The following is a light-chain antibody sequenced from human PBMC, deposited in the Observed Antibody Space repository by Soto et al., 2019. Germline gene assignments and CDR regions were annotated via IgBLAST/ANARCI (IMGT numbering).Light chain of an antibody. Sequence: QSVLTQPPSVSAAPGQRVTISCSGSSSNIGSNYVYWYQQLPGTAPKLLIYRNNQRPSGVPDRFSGSKSGTSASLAISGLRSEDEADYYCAAWDDSLSGRHVVFGGGTQLTV. CDR3: AAWDDSLSGRHVV. CDR2: RNN. CDR1: SSNIGSNY. V-gene: IGLV1-47*01. J-gene: IGLJ2*01.